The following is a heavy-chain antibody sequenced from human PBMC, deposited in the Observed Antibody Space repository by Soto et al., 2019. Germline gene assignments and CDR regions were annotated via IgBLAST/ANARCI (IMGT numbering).Heavy chain of an antibody. D-gene: IGHD4-4*01. J-gene: IGHJ2*01. CDR1: GFTFSSYA. CDR3: ARHLWRDDYNWGYFDL. V-gene: IGHV3-30-3*01. Sequence: QVQLVESGGGVVQPGRSLRLSCAASGFTFSSYAMHWVRQAPGKGLEWVAVISYDGSNKYYADSVKGRFTISRDNSKNTLYLQTNSLRLEDTAVYYCARHLWRDDYNWGYFDLWGRGTLVTVSS. CDR2: ISYDGSNK.